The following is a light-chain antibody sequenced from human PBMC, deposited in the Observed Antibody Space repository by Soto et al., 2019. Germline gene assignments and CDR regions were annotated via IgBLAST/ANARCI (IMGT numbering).Light chain of an antibody. CDR1: HGVSSY. V-gene: IGKV3-11*01. Sequence: EIVLTQSPATLSLSPGERATLSCRASHGVSSYLAWYQQKPGQAPRLLIYDASNRATGIPARFSGSGSGTDFTLTISSLEPEDFAVYYCQHRSNWPSFGPGTKVDIK. CDR2: DAS. J-gene: IGKJ3*01. CDR3: QHRSNWPS.